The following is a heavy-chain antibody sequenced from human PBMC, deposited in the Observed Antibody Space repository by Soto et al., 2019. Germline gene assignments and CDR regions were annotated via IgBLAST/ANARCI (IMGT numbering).Heavy chain of an antibody. CDR3: ARGGGKGVGTEYRGYDGAFDI. CDR2: IIPILGIA. V-gene: IGHV1-69*02. D-gene: IGHD5-12*01. CDR1: GGTFSSYT. Sequence: QVQLVQSGAEVKKPGSSVKVSCKASGGTFSSYTISWVRQAPGQGLEWMGMIIPILGIANYAQKLQGRVTITADKSTSTAYMELSSLRSEDTAVYYCARGGGKGVGTEYRGYDGAFDIWGQGTMVTVSS. J-gene: IGHJ3*02.